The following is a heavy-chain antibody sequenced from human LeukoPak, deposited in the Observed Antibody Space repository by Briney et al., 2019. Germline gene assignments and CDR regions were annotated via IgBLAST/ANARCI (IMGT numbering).Heavy chain of an antibody. D-gene: IGHD3-10*01. CDR2: ISPSDGTT. V-gene: IGHV3-23*01. J-gene: IGHJ6*03. Sequence: GGSLRLSCVASGVTFSIFAMSSGRQAPGKGREWGSAISPSDGTTFYADSVKGRVTISRDNSQNTVYLKMNSLRAEDTAVYYCTKGGQWRFRFSYYPRYYMDVWGKGTTVTVSS. CDR3: TKGGQWRFRFSYYPRYYMDV. CDR1: GVTFSIFA.